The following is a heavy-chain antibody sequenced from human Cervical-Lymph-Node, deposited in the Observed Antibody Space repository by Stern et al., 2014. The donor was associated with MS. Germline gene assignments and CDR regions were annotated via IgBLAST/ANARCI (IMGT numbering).Heavy chain of an antibody. D-gene: IGHD3-22*01. J-gene: IGHJ5*02. CDR1: GFTFTSSA. Sequence: QLVESGPEVKKPGTSVKVSCKASGFTFTSSAVQWVRQARGQRLEWIGWIVVGSGNTNYAQKFQERVTIARDMSTSTAYRELSSLRSEDTAVYYCAARANYYDSPGDWFDPWGQGTLVTVSS. CDR2: IVVGSGNT. V-gene: IGHV1-58*01. CDR3: AARANYYDSPGDWFDP.